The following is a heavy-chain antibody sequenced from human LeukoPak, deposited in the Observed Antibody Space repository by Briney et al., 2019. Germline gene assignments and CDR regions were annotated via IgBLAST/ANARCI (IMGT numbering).Heavy chain of an antibody. V-gene: IGHV4-34*01. D-gene: IGHD2-2*01. CDR3: ARYVVVPARGYYYYYMDV. CDR1: GGSFSGYY. Sequence: SETLSLTCAVYGGSFSGYYWSWIRQPPGKGLEWIGEINHSGSTNYNPSLKSRVTISVDTSKNQFSLKLSSVTAADTAVYYRARYVVVPARGYYYYYMDVWGKGTTVTVSS. CDR2: INHSGST. J-gene: IGHJ6*03.